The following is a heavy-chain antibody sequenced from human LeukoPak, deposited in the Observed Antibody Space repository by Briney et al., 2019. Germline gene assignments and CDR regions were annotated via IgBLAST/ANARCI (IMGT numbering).Heavy chain of an antibody. V-gene: IGHV3-21*01. Sequence: GGSLRLSCAASGFTFSSYSMNWVRQAPGKGLDWVSSISSSSSYIYCADSVKGRFTISRDNAKNSLYLQMNSLRVEDTAVYYCAGDSSNWNIDYWGQGTPVTVSS. D-gene: IGHD6-13*01. CDR3: AGDSSNWNIDY. CDR1: GFTFSSYS. CDR2: ISSSSSYI. J-gene: IGHJ4*02.